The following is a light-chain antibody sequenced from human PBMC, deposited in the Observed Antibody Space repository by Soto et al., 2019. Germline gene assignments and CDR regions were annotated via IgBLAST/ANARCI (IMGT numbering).Light chain of an antibody. CDR1: QSVSSY. J-gene: IGKJ5*01. CDR2: DAS. V-gene: IGKV3-11*01. Sequence: EIVLTQSPATLSLSPGERATLSCRASQSVSSYLAWYQQKPGQAPRLLISDASNRATGIPARFSGSGSGTDFTLTISSLEPEDFAVYYCQQRSNWPITFGQGTLLE. CDR3: QQRSNWPIT.